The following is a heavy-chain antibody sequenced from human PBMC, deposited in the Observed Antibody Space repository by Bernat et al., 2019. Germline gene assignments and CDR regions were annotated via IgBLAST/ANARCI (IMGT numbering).Heavy chain of an antibody. CDR1: GFTFSSYA. V-gene: IGHV3-23*01. J-gene: IGHJ4*02. D-gene: IGHD2-21*01. CDR3: AIPSSAYYEGVL. Sequence: EVQLLESGGGLVQPGGSLRLSCAASGFTFSSYAMSWVRQAPGKGLEWVSAISGSGGSTYYTDSVKGRFTISRDNSKNTLYLQMNSLRAEDTAVYYCAIPSSAYYEGVLWGQGTLVTVSS. CDR2: ISGSGGST.